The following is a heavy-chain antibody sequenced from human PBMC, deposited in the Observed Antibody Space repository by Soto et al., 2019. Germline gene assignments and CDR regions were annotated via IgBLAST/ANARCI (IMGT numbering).Heavy chain of an antibody. CDR3: ARVRQGRSANNCYFDP. Sequence: PSETLSRTCTLSGGSVRAPDWWNWVRQSPDKGLEWIAEVHISGHSNYNPSLRSRVSVSIDSSKNQFYLNLNSVTAADTAIYYCARVRQGRSANNCYFDPWGQGTQVTVSS. J-gene: IGHJ5*01. V-gene: IGHV4-4*02. D-gene: IGHD1-1*01. CDR2: VHISGHS. CDR1: GGSVRAPDW.